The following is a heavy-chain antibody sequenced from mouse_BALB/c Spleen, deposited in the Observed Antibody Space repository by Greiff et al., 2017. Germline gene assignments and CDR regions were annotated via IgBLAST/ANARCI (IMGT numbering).Heavy chain of an antibody. CDR2: ISSGGGNT. CDR3: ARGYDYAWFAY. J-gene: IGHJ3*01. D-gene: IGHD2-4*01. Sequence: EVKLVESGGGLVKPGGSLKLSCAASGFTFSSYTMSWVRQTPEKRLEWVATISSGGGNTYYPDSVKGRFTISRDNAKNNLYLQMSSLKSEDTAMYYCARGYDYAWFAYWGQGTLVTVSA. V-gene: IGHV5-9*03. CDR1: GFTFSSYT.